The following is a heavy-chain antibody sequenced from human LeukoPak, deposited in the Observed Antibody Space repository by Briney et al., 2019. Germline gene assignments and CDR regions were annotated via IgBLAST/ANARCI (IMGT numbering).Heavy chain of an antibody. CDR2: IKQDGSET. J-gene: IGHJ4*02. CDR3: AREEATDY. Sequence: GGSLRLSCAASGFTFTNNFMSWVRQVPGKGLEWVANIKQDGSETTYADSVRGRFTIFRDNAKDSVYLQMNSLRAEDTAVYYCAREEATDYWGQGTLVTVSS. V-gene: IGHV3-7*01. D-gene: IGHD1-26*01. CDR1: GFTFTNNF.